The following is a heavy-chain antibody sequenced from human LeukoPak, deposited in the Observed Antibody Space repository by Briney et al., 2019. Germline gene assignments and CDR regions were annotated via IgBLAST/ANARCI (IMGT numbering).Heavy chain of an antibody. J-gene: IGHJ3*02. CDR3: AGDIVVVVAATAGAFDI. Sequence: PGGPLRLSCAASGFTFSSYAMSWVRQAPGKGLEWVSAISGSGGSTYYADSVKGRFTISRDNSKDTLYLQMNSLRAEDTAVYYCAGDIVVVVAATAGAFDIWGQGTMVTVSS. V-gene: IGHV3-23*01. D-gene: IGHD2-15*01. CDR2: ISGSGGST. CDR1: GFTFSSYA.